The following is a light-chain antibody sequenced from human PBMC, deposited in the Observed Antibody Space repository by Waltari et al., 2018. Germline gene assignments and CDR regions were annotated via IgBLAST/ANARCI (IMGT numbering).Light chain of an antibody. V-gene: IGKV2-28*01. J-gene: IGKJ5*01. CDR1: QSLLHSNGYKY. Sequence: DIVMTQSPLSLPVTPGEPASISCRSSQSLLHSNGYKYLDWYLQKPGQSPQLLSYLGSDRASGVPDRFSGSGSGTDFTLKISRVEAEDVGVYYCMQALQTPVTFGQGTRLEIK. CDR3: MQALQTPVT. CDR2: LGS.